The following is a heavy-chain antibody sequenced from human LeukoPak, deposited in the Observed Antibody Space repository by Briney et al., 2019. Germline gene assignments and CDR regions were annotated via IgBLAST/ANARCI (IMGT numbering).Heavy chain of an antibody. V-gene: IGHV4-34*01. D-gene: IGHD3-22*01. CDR1: GGSISSYY. J-gene: IGHJ3*02. CDR3: ARSHDYYDSSGKFFDI. CDR2: INHSGST. Sequence: SETLSLTCTVSGGSISSYYWSWIRQPPGKGLEWIGEINHSGSTNYNPSLKSRVTISVDTSKNQFSLKLSSVTAADTAVYYCARSHDYYDSSGKFFDIWGQGTMVTVSS.